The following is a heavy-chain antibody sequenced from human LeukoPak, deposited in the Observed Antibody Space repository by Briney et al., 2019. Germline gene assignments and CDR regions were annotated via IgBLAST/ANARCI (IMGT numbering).Heavy chain of an antibody. CDR1: GGSISNYY. CDR2: ISYSGST. Sequence: SETLSLTCTVSGGSISNYYWSWIRQPPGKGLEWIGYISYSGSTNYDPSLRSRVAISEDTSRNQFSLRLNSVTAADTAVYYCARHIPVIWSSGYYYGMDVWGQGTTVTVSS. V-gene: IGHV4-59*08. D-gene: IGHD3-3*01. CDR3: ARHIPVIWSSGYYYGMDV. J-gene: IGHJ6*02.